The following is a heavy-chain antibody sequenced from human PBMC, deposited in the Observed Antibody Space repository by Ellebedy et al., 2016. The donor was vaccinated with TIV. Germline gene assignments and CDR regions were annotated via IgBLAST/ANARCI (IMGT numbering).Heavy chain of an antibody. CDR2: INPNSGDT. CDR3: ARAYYYDSIAYYFDT. J-gene: IGHJ4*02. V-gene: IGHV1-2*06. CDR1: GYSFTAYF. D-gene: IGHD3-22*01. Sequence: ASVKVSCKTSGYSFTAYFLHWVRQAPGQGLEWMGRINPNSGDTTYAQKFLGRVTLTRATSLSTAYMGLSRLRSDDTAIYYCARAYYYDSIAYYFDTWGQGTLVTVSS.